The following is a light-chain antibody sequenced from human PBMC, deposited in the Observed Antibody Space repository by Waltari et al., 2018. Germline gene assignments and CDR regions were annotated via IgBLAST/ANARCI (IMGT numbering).Light chain of an antibody. CDR2: DAF. Sequence: EIVLTQSPGPLSFSPGERATLSCRASQSVSRALAWYQQKPGQDPRLLIYDAFSRATGIPGRFSGSGSGTDFSLTISRLEPEDFAVYYCQKYESLPATFGQGTKVEIK. CDR3: QKYESLPAT. J-gene: IGKJ1*01. CDR1: QSVSRA. V-gene: IGKV3-20*01.